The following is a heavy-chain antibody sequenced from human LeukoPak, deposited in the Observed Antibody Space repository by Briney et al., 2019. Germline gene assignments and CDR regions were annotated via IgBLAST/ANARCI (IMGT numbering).Heavy chain of an antibody. CDR3: ARDRALQYYMDV. CDR1: GGSISSYY. J-gene: IGHJ6*03. D-gene: IGHD4-11*01. Sequence: SETLSLTCTVSGGSISSYYWSWIRQPPGKGLEWIGYIYYSGSTNYNPSLKSRVTMSVDTSKNQFSLKLSSVTAADTAVYYCARDRALQYYMDVWGKGTTVTVSS. V-gene: IGHV4-59*12. CDR2: IYYSGST.